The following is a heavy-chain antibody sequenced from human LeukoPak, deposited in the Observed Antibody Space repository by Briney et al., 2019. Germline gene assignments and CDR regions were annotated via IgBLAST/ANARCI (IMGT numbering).Heavy chain of an antibody. J-gene: IGHJ4*02. D-gene: IGHD3-22*01. Sequence: MSSETLSLTCTASGGSISSYYWSWIRQPPGKGLEWIGYIYYSGSTNYNPSLKSRVTISVDTSKNQFSLKLSSVTAADTAVYYCARGQSHYYDSSGYPDYFDYWGQGTLVTVSS. CDR1: GGSISSYY. CDR3: ARGQSHYYDSSGYPDYFDY. CDR2: IYYSGST. V-gene: IGHV4-59*01.